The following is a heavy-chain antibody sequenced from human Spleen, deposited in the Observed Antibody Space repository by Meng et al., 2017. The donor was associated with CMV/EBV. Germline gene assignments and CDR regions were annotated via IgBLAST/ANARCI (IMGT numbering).Heavy chain of an antibody. CDR1: GFTFSSDW. CDR3: ARDLTYYFDTSGHY. Sequence: GESLKISCAASGFTFSSDWMSWVRQAPGKGLEWVANIKQDGSEKYYVDSVKGRFTISRDNAKNSLFLQMNSLRAEDTAVYYCARDLTYYFDTSGHYWGQGTQVTVSS. V-gene: IGHV3-7*01. CDR2: IKQDGSEK. D-gene: IGHD3-22*01. J-gene: IGHJ4*02.